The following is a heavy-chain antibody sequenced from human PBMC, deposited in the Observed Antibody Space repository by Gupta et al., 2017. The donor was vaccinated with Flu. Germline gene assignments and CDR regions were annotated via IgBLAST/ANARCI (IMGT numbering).Heavy chain of an antibody. D-gene: IGHD6-19*01. V-gene: IGHV3-21*01. CDR2: ISSSSSYI. CDR3: ARAWDVTVAGTFDY. Sequence: QAPVKGLDWVSAISSSSSYIYYADSVKGRFPISRHNAKNFVYLQMNSLRAEDTAVYYCARAWDVTVAGTFDYRGQGTLVTVSS. J-gene: IGHJ4*02.